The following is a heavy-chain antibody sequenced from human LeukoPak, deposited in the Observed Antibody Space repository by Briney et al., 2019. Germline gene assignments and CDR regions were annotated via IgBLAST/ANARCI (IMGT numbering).Heavy chain of an antibody. CDR3: TTSLSQQLVLWVYFAFDI. J-gene: IGHJ3*02. D-gene: IGHD6-13*01. Sequence: PGGSLRLSCAASGFPFSNAWMSWVRQAPGKGLEWVGRIKSKTDGGTTDYAAPVKGRFTISRDDSKNTLYLQMNSLKTEDTAVYYCTTSLSQQLVLWVYFAFDIWGQGTMVTVSS. CDR1: GFPFSNAW. V-gene: IGHV3-15*01. CDR2: IKSKTDGGTT.